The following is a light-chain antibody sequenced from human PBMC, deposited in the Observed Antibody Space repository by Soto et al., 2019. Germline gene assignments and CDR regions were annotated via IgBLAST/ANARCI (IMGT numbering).Light chain of an antibody. CDR1: SSDIGANNY. Sequence: QSALTQPASVSGSPGQSITISCTGTSSDIGANNYVAWYQQYPGKDPTLMIFDVRNRPSGVYICFSGSKSGITASLSVSVLQAEDEADDYGSSYTTSSTLRFGGGTKLTVL. J-gene: IGLJ2*01. V-gene: IGLV2-14*01. CDR3: SSYTTSSTLR. CDR2: DVR.